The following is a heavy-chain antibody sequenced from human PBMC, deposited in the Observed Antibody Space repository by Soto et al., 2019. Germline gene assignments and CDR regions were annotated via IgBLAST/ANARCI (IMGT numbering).Heavy chain of an antibody. CDR1: GFRFDDYN. D-gene: IGHD3-16*01. CDR3: ARETLSYGSALDV. CDR2: ITWNGGNS. J-gene: IGHJ6*02. Sequence: GGSLRLSCAASGFRFDDYNIHWVRQAPGKGLEWDSLITWNGGNSYYADSVKGRFTISRDGTTESVSLQMTSLKREDTGLYFCARETLSYGSALDVWGQGTTVTVSS. V-gene: IGHV3-43*01.